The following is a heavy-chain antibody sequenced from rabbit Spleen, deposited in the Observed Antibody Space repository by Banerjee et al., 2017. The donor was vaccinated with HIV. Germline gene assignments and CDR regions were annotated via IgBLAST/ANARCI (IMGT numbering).Heavy chain of an antibody. CDR3: ARDTSSSFSSYGMDL. V-gene: IGHV1S45*01. CDR1: GFSFSNKAV. J-gene: IGHJ6*01. CDR2: IDSGSSGFT. Sequence: QEQLVESGGGLVKPEGSLKLSCTASGFSFSNKAVMWWVRQAPGKGLEWIACIDSGSSGFTYFASWANGRFTISKTSSTTVTLQMTSLTAADTATYFCARDTSSSFSSYGMDLWGPGTIVTVS. D-gene: IGHD1-1*01.